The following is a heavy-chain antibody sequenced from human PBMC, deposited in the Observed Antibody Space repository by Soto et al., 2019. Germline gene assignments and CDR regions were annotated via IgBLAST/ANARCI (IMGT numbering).Heavy chain of an antibody. D-gene: IGHD3-10*01. V-gene: IGHV5-51*01. CDR1: GYSFTSYW. CDR3: ARGSGAGSGSYYPTNLFDY. CDR2: IYPGDSDP. J-gene: IGHJ4*02. Sequence: GESLKISCKGSGYSFTSYWIAWVRQMPGKGLEWMGIIYPGDSDPRYSPSFQGQVTISADKSISTAYLQWSSLTASDTAMYYCARGSGAGSGSYYPTNLFDYWGQGTLVTVSS.